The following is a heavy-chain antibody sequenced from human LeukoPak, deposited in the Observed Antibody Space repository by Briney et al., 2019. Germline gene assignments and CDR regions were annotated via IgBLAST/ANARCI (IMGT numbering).Heavy chain of an antibody. Sequence: QTGGSLRLSCAAFGFAFSDFWMSWVRQAPGKGLEWVANIRHDGNAKNYVPSVRGRFTISRDNAKNSLYLQMNSLTVEDTAVYYCATSHDSAGNDWGQGTLVTVSS. CDR1: GFAFSDFW. CDR2: IRHDGNAK. J-gene: IGHJ4*02. V-gene: IGHV3-7*03. CDR3: ATSHDSAGND. D-gene: IGHD2-15*01.